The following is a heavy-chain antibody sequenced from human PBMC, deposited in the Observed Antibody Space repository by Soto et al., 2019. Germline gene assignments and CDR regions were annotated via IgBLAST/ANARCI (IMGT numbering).Heavy chain of an antibody. J-gene: IGHJ4*02. CDR2: ISGSGGST. V-gene: IGHV3-23*01. CDR1: GFTFSSYA. Sequence: GGSLRLSCAASGFTFSSYAMNWVRQAPGKGLEWVSGISGSGGSTYYTDSVKGRFTISRDNAKNSLFLQMNSLRPEDTALYYCAKAVKWGGMTTIHYFDSWGQGTQVTVSS. CDR3: AKAVKWGGMTTIHYFDS. D-gene: IGHD2-21*02.